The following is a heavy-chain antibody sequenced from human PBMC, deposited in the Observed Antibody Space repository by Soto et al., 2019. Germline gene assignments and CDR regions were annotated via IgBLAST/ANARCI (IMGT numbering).Heavy chain of an antibody. D-gene: IGHD3-9*01. V-gene: IGHV3-74*01. J-gene: IGHJ6*02. Sequence: GGSLRLSCAASGFTFSSYWMHWVRQAPGKGLVWVSRINSDGSSTSYADSVKGRFTISRDNAKNTLYLQMNSLRAEDTAVYYCAREEGPLRYFTKHYYYYGMDVWGQGTTVTVSS. CDR2: INSDGSST. CDR3: AREEGPLRYFTKHYYYYGMDV. CDR1: GFTFSSYW.